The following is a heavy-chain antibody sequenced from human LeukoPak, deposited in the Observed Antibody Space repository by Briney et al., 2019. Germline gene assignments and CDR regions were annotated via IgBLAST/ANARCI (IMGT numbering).Heavy chain of an antibody. D-gene: IGHD2-15*01. J-gene: IGHJ5*02. CDR1: VGTFSSYA. Sequence: GASVRVSCKASVGTFSSYAISWVRQAPGQGLEWMGGIIPIFGTANYAQKFQGRVTITADESTSTAYLELSSLRSEDTAVYYCARTLGYCSGDSCFGNNWFDPWGQGTLVTVSS. V-gene: IGHV1-69*13. CDR3: ARTLGYCSGDSCFGNNWFDP. CDR2: IIPIFGTA.